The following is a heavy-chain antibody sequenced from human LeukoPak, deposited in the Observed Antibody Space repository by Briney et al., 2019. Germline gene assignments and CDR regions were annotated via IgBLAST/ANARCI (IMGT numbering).Heavy chain of an antibody. CDR3: AKGGEIVVVITNDAFDI. CDR2: ISGSSTSI. D-gene: IGHD3-22*01. V-gene: IGHV3-23*01. J-gene: IGHJ3*02. CDR1: GFSFSNYW. Sequence: PGGSLRLSCTASGFSFSNYWMSWVRQAPGKGLEWVSYISGSSTSIYHADSVKGRFTISRDNSKNTLYLQMNSLRAEDTAVYYCAKGGEIVVVITNDAFDIWGQGTMVTVSS.